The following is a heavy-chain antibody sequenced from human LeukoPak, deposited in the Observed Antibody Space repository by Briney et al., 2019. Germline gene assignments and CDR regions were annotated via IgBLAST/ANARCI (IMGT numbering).Heavy chain of an antibody. V-gene: IGHV3-69-1*01. CDR1: GFTFTNHP. D-gene: IGHD2-2*02. Sequence: PGGSLRLSCAASGFTFTNHPMNWVRQAAGKGLEWVSYIGGDGVAFYADSVKGRFTMSKDDARKSLYLQMSSLRVEDTALYYCAKDRANWAIDDWGQGTQVTVSS. CDR2: IGGDGVA. CDR3: AKDRANWAIDD. J-gene: IGHJ4*02.